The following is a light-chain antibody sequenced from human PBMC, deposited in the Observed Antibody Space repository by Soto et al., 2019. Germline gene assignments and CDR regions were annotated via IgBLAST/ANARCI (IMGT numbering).Light chain of an antibody. J-gene: IGLJ2*01. V-gene: IGLV2-14*01. CDR3: SSYTSSSTS. CDR2: DVS. Sequence: QSVPTQPASVSGSPGQSITISCTGTSSDVGGYNYVSWYQQHPGKAPKLMIYDVSNRPSGVSNRFSGSKSGNTASLTISGLQAEDEADYYCSSYTSSSTSFGGGTKLTVL. CDR1: SSDVGGYNY.